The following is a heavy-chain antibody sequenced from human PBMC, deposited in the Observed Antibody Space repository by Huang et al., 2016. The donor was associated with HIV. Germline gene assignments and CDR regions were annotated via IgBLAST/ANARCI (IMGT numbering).Heavy chain of an antibody. Sequence: QVLLVESGGGVVQPGRSLRVSCAASGFTFSKFALNWVRQAPGKGLEWVAVISYDGRVKDYADSVKGRFTISRDNSKRQLYLQMNSLRVDDTALYYCARNSENYMDVWGKGTTVTVS. D-gene: IGHD1-26*01. CDR1: GFTFSKFA. J-gene: IGHJ6*03. CDR2: ISYDGRVK. CDR3: ARNSENYMDV. V-gene: IGHV3-30-3*01.